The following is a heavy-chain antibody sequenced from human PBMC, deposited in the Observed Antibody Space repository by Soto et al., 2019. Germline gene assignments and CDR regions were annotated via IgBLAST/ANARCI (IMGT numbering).Heavy chain of an antibody. CDR3: ARAATPYVQGY. Sequence: SETLSLTCTVSGGSISSGDYYWSWIRQPPGKGLEWIGYIYYSGSTYYNPSLKSRVTISVDTSKNQFSLKLSSVTAADTAVYYCARAATPYVQGYWGQGTLVTVSS. J-gene: IGHJ4*02. V-gene: IGHV4-30-4*01. CDR1: GGSISSGDYY. CDR2: IYYSGST. D-gene: IGHD3-10*02.